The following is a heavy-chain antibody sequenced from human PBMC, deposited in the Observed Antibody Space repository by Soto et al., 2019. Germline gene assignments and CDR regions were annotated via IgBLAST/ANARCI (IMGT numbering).Heavy chain of an antibody. V-gene: IGHV3-53*01. D-gene: IGHD3-10*01. CDR1: GFTVRANY. CDR3: ARDLLAYYGSGSYNH. Sequence: PGGSLRLSCAVSGFTVRANYMSWVRQAPGKGLEWVSVIYSGGTTYYADSVKGRFIISRDISKNSLYLQMNSLRAEDTAVYYCARDLLAYYGSGSYNHWGQGTTATVSS. CDR2: IYSGGTT. J-gene: IGHJ6*02.